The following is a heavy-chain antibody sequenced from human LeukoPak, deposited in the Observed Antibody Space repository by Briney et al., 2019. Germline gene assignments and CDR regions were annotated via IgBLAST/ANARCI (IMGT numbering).Heavy chain of an antibody. CDR2: IYYSGST. V-gene: IGHV4-39*01. CDR3: ARRGYSGYAVKPLPDY. CDR1: GGSISSSSYY. J-gene: IGHJ4*02. D-gene: IGHD5-12*01. Sequence: SETLSLTCTVSGGSISSSSYYWGWIRQPPGKGLEWIGSIYYSGSTYYNPSLKSRVTISVDTSKNQFSLKLSSVTAADTAVYYCARRGYSGYAVKPLPDYWGQGTLVTVS.